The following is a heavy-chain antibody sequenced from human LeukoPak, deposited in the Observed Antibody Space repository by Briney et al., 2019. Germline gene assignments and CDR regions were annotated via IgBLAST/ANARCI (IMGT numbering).Heavy chain of an antibody. Sequence: AGGSLRLSCAASGFTFSSHAMSWVRQAPGKGLEWVSTISGGGASTYHADSVKGRFTTSRDISKNTLYLHMSSLRAGDTAVYYCVSYDPLDYWGQGTLVTVSS. CDR3: VSYDPLDY. J-gene: IGHJ4*02. CDR2: ISGGGAST. CDR1: GFTFSSHA. V-gene: IGHV3-23*01. D-gene: IGHD5-12*01.